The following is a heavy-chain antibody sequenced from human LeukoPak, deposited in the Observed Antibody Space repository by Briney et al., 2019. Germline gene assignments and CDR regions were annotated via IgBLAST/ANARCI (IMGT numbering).Heavy chain of an antibody. CDR2: IYYSGST. V-gene: IGHV4-39*07. CDR1: GGSISSSSYY. CDR3: ARVTGYRIEDYFDY. J-gene: IGHJ4*02. Sequence: PSETLSLTCTVSGGSISSSSYYWGWIRQPPGKGLEWIGSIYYSGSTYYNPSLKSRVTISVETSKNEFSLKLRSVTAADTAVYYCARVTGYRIEDYFDYWGQGTLVTVSS. D-gene: IGHD6-13*01.